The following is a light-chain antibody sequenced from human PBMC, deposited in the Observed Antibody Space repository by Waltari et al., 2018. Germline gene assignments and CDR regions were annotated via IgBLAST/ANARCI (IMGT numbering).Light chain of an antibody. CDR1: GYHIAVNP. V-gene: IGLV1-44*01. CDR3: AAWDDSLDTYV. CDR2: RRH. Sequence: QTVLTQQTSASGNPGQRVTISCSGSGYHIAVNPVNWYQQIPETAPKLLISRRHQRPSGVPDRFSASKSGTSASLSISGLQSEDEADYYCAAWDDSLDTYVFGTGTKVTV. J-gene: IGLJ1*01.